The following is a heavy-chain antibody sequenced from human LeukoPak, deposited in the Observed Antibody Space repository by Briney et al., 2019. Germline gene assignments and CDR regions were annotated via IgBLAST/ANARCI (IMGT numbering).Heavy chain of an antibody. J-gene: IGHJ4*02. V-gene: IGHV5-51*01. CDR3: ARPYSSSGGPLRGDY. Sequence: GESLKISCKGSGYSFTSYWIGWVRQMPGKGLEWMGITYPGDSNTKYSPSVQGQVTISVDKSISTAYLQWSSLQASDTAMYYCARPYSSSGGPLRGDYWGQGTLLTVSS. CDR2: TYPGDSNT. CDR1: GYSFTSYW. D-gene: IGHD4-11*01.